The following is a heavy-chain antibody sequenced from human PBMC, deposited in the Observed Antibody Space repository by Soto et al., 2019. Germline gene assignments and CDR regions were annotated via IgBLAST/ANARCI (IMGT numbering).Heavy chain of an antibody. CDR1: GFTFSSYA. V-gene: IGHV3-30-3*01. CDR2: IPYDGSNK. J-gene: IGHJ4*02. Sequence: QVQLVESGGGVVQPGRSLRLSCAASGFTFSSYAMHWVRQAPGKGLEWVAVIPYDGSNKYYADSVKGRFTISRDNSKNTLYLQMNSLRAEDTAVYYCARDEDYGDYGYFDYWGQGTLVTVSS. CDR3: ARDEDYGDYGYFDY. D-gene: IGHD4-17*01.